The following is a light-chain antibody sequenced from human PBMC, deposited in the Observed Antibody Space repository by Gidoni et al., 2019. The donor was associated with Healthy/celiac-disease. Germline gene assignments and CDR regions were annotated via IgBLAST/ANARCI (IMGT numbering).Light chain of an antibody. V-gene: IGKV4-1*01. CDR2: WAF. Sequence: DIVMTQSPDSLAVSLGERAPINCKSSQSVLYSSNNKNYLAWYQQKPGQPPKLLIYWAFTRESGVPDRFSGSGSGTDFTLTISSLQAEDVAVYYCQQYYSTPLYTFXQXTKLXIK. CDR3: QQYYSTPLYT. J-gene: IGKJ2*01. CDR1: QSVLYSSNNKNY.